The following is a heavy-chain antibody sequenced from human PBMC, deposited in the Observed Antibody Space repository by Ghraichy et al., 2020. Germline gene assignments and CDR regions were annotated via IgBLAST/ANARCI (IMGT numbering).Heavy chain of an antibody. CDR1: GGSISSSSYY. CDR3: AKASKGAYTGSDY. CDR2: IHYSGST. V-gene: IGHV4-39*01. Sequence: SETLSLTCTVSGGSISSSSYYWGWIRQPPGKGREWIGSIHYSGSTYYNPSLMRRVTITIDTSRNQFSLGLRSVTAADTAVYYCAKASKGAYTGSDYWGQGTLVTVSS. D-gene: IGHD2-21*01. J-gene: IGHJ4*02.